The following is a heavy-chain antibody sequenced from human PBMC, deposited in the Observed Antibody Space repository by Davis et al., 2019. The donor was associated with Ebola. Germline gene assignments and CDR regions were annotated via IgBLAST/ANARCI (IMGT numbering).Heavy chain of an antibody. CDR1: GFTFSSYS. CDR3: AKVKIAAAGIVFYFDY. J-gene: IGHJ4*02. CDR2: ISGSSNII. D-gene: IGHD6-13*01. Sequence: GESLKISCAGSGFTFSSYSMNWVRQAPGKGLEWVSHISGSSNIIYYADSVKGRFTISRDNAKNSLYLQMNSLRAEDTALYYCAKVKIAAAGIVFYFDYWGQGTLVTVSS. V-gene: IGHV3-48*04.